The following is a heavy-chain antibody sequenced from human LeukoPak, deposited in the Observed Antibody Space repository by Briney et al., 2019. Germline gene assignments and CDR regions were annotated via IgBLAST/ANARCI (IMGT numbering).Heavy chain of an antibody. CDR1: GFTFSSYG. CDR3: ARVQFYGDTNWFDP. D-gene: IGHD4-17*01. J-gene: IGHJ5*02. V-gene: IGHV3-33*01. CDR2: IWYDGSNK. Sequence: PGGSLRLSCAASGFTFSSYGMHWVRQAPGKGLEWVAVIWYDGSNKYYADSVKGRFTISRDNSKNTLYLQMNSLRAEDTAVYYCARVQFYGDTNWFDPWGQGTLVTVSS.